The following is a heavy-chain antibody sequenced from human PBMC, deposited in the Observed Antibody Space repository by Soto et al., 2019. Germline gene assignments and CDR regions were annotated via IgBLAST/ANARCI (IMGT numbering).Heavy chain of an antibody. J-gene: IGHJ4*02. CDR2: ISTGRTAI. CDR3: ARVSARHFDF. Sequence: GWSLRLSCASSVFTLTSYDMTWGRQAPGKGLEWISHISTGRTAIYYADSVKGRFTISRDHAENSLFLHMHSLRDEDTAVYYCARVSARHFDFWGRGTLVTVSS. V-gene: IGHV3-48*02. CDR1: VFTLTSYD. D-gene: IGHD6-25*01.